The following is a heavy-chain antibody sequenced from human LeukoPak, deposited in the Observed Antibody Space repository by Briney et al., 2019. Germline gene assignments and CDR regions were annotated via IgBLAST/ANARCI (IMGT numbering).Heavy chain of an antibody. CDR1: GYSISSGYY. Sequence: SETLSLTCAVSGYSISSGYYWGWIRQPPGKGLEWIGSIYHSGSTYYNPSLKSRVTISVDTSKNQFSLKLSSVTAADTAVYYRARDERSSGWFDPWGQGTLVTVSS. V-gene: IGHV4-38-2*02. CDR2: IYHSGST. J-gene: IGHJ5*02. CDR3: ARDERSSGWFDP. D-gene: IGHD6-19*01.